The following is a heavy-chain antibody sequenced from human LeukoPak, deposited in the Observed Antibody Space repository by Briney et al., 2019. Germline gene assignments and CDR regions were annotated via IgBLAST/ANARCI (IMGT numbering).Heavy chain of an antibody. V-gene: IGHV1-2*06. J-gene: IGHJ4*02. Sequence: ASVKVSCKASGYTFSDYFIHWGRQAAGQRREWMGRINAGSGGPEYPPNFQGRVTVTSDTSTSTASMELSRLTSDDTAVYYCARDLSSTPNWEFDYWGQGTLVTVSS. CDR1: GYTFSDYF. CDR2: INAGSGGP. D-gene: IGHD1-1*01. CDR3: ARDLSSTPNWEFDY.